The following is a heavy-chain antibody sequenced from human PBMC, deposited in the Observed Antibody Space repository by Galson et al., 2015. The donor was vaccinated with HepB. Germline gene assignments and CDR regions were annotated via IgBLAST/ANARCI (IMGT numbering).Heavy chain of an antibody. Sequence: TLSLTCTVSGGSISSSSYYWGWIRQPPGKGLEWIGRIYTSGSTNYNPSLKSRVTISVDTSKNQFSLKLSSVTAADTAVYYCARDVGGYSSGRTTEGTDRMYYFDYWGQGTLVTVSS. D-gene: IGHD6-19*01. CDR1: GGSISSSSYY. CDR2: IYTSGST. CDR3: ARDVGGYSSGRTTEGTDRMYYFDY. V-gene: IGHV4-61*02. J-gene: IGHJ4*02.